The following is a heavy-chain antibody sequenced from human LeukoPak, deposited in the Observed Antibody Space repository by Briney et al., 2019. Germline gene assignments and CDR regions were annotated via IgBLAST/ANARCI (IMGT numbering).Heavy chain of an antibody. CDR3: ARVAGSAFDI. CDR2: IYSGGST. V-gene: IGHV3-53*01. J-gene: IGHJ3*02. CDR1: GFTVSSNY. Sequence: GSLRLSCAASGFTVSSNYMSWVRQAPGKGLDWVSVIYSGGSTYYADSVKGRFTISRDNSKNTLYLQMSSLRAEDTAVYYCARVAGSAFDIWGQGTMVTVSS.